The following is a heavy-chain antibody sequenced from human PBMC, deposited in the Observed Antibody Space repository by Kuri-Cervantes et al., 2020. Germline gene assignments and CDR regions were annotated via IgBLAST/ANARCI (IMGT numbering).Heavy chain of an antibody. D-gene: IGHD2-21*01. CDR3: AKTISPCWYYYYGMDV. Sequence: GGSLRLSCAASGFTFSSYGMHWVRQAPGKGLEWVAVISYDGSNKYYADSVKGRFTISRDNSKNTLYLQMNSLRAEDTAVYYCAKTISPCWYYYYGMDVWGQGTTVTVSS. J-gene: IGHJ6*02. CDR2: ISYDGSNK. CDR1: GFTFSSYG. V-gene: IGHV3-30*18.